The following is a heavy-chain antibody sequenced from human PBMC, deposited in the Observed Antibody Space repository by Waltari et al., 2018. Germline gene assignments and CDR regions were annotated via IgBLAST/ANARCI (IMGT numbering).Heavy chain of an antibody. D-gene: IGHD4-17*01. CDR1: GGSISSSSYY. CDR3: ASTTVVTRVDYFDY. J-gene: IGHJ4*02. V-gene: IGHV4-39*01. Sequence: QLQLQESGPGLVKPSETLSLTCTVSGGSISSSSYYWGWIRQTPGKGLEWIGSIYYSGSTYYNPPLKSRVTISVDTSKNQFSLKLSSVTAADTAVYYCASTTVVTRVDYFDYWGQGTLVTVSS. CDR2: IYYSGST.